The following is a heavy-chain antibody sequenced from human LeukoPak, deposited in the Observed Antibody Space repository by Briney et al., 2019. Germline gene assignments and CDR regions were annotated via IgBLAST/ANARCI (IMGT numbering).Heavy chain of an antibody. CDR1: GGSFSGHY. CDR2: INHSGST. Sequence: PPETLSLTCTVYGGSFSGHYWSWIRQPPGKGLEWIGEINHSGSTNYNPSLKSRVTILVDTSKNQFSLKLSSVTAADTAVYYCAREVQHYAGSVYDHDAFDIWGQGTMVTVSS. D-gene: IGHD3-22*01. CDR3: AREVQHYAGSVYDHDAFDI. V-gene: IGHV4-34*01. J-gene: IGHJ3*02.